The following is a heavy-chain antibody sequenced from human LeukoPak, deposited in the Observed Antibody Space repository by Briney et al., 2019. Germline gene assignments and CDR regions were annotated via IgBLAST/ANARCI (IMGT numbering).Heavy chain of an antibody. CDR3: AGDPANVDSSSWYGGRAFDI. CDR1: GYTFTSYG. D-gene: IGHD6-13*01. V-gene: IGHV1-18*01. J-gene: IGHJ3*02. Sequence: ASVKVSCKASGYTFTSYGISWVRQAPGQGLEWMGWISAYNGNTNYAQKLQGRVTMTTDTSTSTAYMELRSLRSDDTAVYYCAGDPANVDSSSWYGGRAFDIWGQGTMVTVSS. CDR2: ISAYNGNT.